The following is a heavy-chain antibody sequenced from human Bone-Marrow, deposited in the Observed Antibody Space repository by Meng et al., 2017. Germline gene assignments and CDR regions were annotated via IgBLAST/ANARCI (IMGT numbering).Heavy chain of an antibody. CDR3: VRSSAWVRTGFDP. Sequence: QPQLQESGSGLVRPTEALSLTCTVSGGSISTRGYYWGWIRQPPGKGLEWIGSIGHSGFTSYTASRKSRVTVSIDTSRNQFSLWLTSVTAADTAVYYCVRSSAWVRTGFDPWGQGTLVTVSS. D-gene: IGHD6-19*01. CDR1: GGSISTRGYY. CDR2: IGHSGFT. V-gene: IGHV4-39*01. J-gene: IGHJ5*02.